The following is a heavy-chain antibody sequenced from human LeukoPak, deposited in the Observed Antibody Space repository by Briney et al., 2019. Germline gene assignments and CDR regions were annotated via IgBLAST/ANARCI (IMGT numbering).Heavy chain of an antibody. CDR2: IWNDGSSK. J-gene: IGHJ4*02. CDR3: AKDISSGWNFDY. D-gene: IGHD6-19*01. V-gene: IGHV3-30*02. CDR1: GFTFSHYG. Sequence: AGGSLRLSCAASGFTFSHYGMHWVRQAPGKGLEWLVFIWNDGSSKYYADSVKGRFTISRDNSKNTIYLQMNSLRAEDTAVYYCAKDISSGWNFDYWGQGTLVTVSS.